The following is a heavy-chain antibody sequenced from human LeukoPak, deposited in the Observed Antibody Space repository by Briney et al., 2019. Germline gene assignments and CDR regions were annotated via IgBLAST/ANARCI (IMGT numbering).Heavy chain of an antibody. J-gene: IGHJ4*02. CDR1: GYTFTSYD. CDR3: ARGPPNWGYDY. V-gene: IGHV1-8*01. CDR2: MNPNSGNT. D-gene: IGHD7-27*01. Sequence: ASVKVSCKASGYTFTSYDINWVRQATGQGLEWMGWMNPNSGNTGYAQKFQDRVTMTRNTSISTAYMELSSLRSDDTAVYYCARGPPNWGYDYWGPGTLVTVSS.